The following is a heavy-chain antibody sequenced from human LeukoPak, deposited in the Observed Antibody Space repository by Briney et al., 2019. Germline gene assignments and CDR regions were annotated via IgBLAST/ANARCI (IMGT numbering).Heavy chain of an antibody. CDR2: FSHSGRA. CDR1: GYSISSGYY. D-gene: IGHD2-2*01. CDR3: AREPCSSTSCAEAA. J-gene: IGHJ5*02. V-gene: IGHV4-38-2*02. Sequence: SETLSLTCTVSGYSISSGYYWGWIRQPPGKGLEWIGSFSHSGRAYYNPSLKSRVTISADTSKNQFSLKLSSVTAADTAVYYCAREPCSSTSCAEAAWGQGTLVTVSS.